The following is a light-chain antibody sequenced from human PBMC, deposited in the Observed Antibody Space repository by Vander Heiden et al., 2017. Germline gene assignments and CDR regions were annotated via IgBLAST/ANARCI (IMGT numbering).Light chain of an antibody. Sequence: VQITESPSPLSASVTPRVTITCRASQSSSTWLAWYQQKPGQAPKLLIYKASSLESGVPSRFSGSGSGTEFTLTISRLQPDDFAIYYCQLYNDYSCTFGQGTKVEIK. CDR3: QLYNDYSCT. J-gene: IGKJ1*01. V-gene: IGKV1-5*03. CDR2: KAS. CDR1: QSSSTW.